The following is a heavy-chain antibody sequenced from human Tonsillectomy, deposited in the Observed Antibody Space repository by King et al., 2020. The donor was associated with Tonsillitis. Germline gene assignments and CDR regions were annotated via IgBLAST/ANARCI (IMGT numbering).Heavy chain of an antibody. CDR3: ATTRNYYYYYMDV. V-gene: IGHV3-21*01. CDR2: ISSSSSYI. CDR1: GFTFSSYS. J-gene: IGHJ6*03. Sequence: VQLVESGGGLVKPGGSLRLSCAASGFTFSSYSMNWVRQAPGKGLEWVSSISSSSSYINHADSVKGRFTISRDNAKNSLYLQMNSLRAEDTAVYYCATTRNYYYYYMDVWGKGTSVTVSS.